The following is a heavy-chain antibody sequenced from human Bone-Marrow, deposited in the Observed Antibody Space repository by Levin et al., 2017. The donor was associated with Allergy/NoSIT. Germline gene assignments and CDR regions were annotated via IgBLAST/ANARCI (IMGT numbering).Heavy chain of an antibody. CDR2: STPIVGVT. CDR1: GGTFSDFT. CDR3: ARGGDWYSN. J-gene: IGHJ4*02. D-gene: IGHD2-21*02. Sequence: GASVKVSCKASGGTFSDFTITWVRQAPGQGLEWMGKSTPIVGVTNYAQNFQGRVTFTADKATSTAYMELSSLRYEDTANYYCARGGDWYSNWGQGTLVTVSS. V-gene: IGHV1-69*02.